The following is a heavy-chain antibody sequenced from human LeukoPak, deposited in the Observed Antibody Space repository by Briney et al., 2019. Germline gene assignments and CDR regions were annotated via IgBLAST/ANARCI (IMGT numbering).Heavy chain of an antibody. Sequence: GGSLRLSCAASGFTVSINYMSWVRQAPGKGLEWVSVIFAGGSTYYADSVKGRFTISRDNSKSTLYLQMNSLRAEDTAVYYCAKVQSYCSSTSCYTGGVFDYWGQGTLVTVSS. V-gene: IGHV3-53*01. CDR2: IFAGGST. D-gene: IGHD2-2*02. J-gene: IGHJ4*02. CDR3: AKVQSYCSSTSCYTGGVFDY. CDR1: GFTVSINY.